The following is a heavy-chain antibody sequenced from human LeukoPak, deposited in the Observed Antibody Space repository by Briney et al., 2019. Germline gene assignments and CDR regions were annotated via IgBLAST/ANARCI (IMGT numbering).Heavy chain of an antibody. J-gene: IGHJ4*02. D-gene: IGHD3-10*01. CDR2: ISYDGSNK. CDR3: ARDHYYGSGSYTAFVF. Sequence: GGSLRLSCAASGFSFSNYAIHWVRQAPGEGLEWVAVISYDGSNKYYADSVKGRFTISRDNSKNTLYLQVNSLRGEDTAVYYCARDHYYGSGSYTAFVFWGQGTLVTVSS. CDR1: GFSFSNYA. V-gene: IGHV3-30*04.